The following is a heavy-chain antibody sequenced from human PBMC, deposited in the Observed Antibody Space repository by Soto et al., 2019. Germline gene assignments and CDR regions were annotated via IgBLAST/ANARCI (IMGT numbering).Heavy chain of an antibody. D-gene: IGHD6-13*01. V-gene: IGHV1-8*01. CDR1: GYTFTSYD. CDR3: ARGDSNSWKQDAFDI. Sequence: ASVKVSCKASGYTFTSYDINWVRQATGQGLEWMGWMNPNSGNTGYAQKFQGRVTMTRNTSISTAYMELSSLRSEDTAVYYCARGDSNSWKQDAFDIWSQGTMVTVSS. J-gene: IGHJ3*02. CDR2: MNPNSGNT.